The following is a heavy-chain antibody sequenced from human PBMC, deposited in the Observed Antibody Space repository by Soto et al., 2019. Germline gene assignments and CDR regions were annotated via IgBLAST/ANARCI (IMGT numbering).Heavy chain of an antibody. D-gene: IGHD3-10*01. CDR2: ISSSSSYI. CDR3: ARDSTYGSGNYYFDY. CDR1: GITFSSYS. V-gene: IGHV3-21*01. J-gene: IGHJ4*02. Sequence: GGSLRLSCAASGITFSSYSMNWVRQAPGKGLEWVSSISSSSSYIYYADSVKGRFTISRDNAKNSLYLQMNSLRAEDTAVYYCARDSTYGSGNYYFDYWGQGTLVTVSS.